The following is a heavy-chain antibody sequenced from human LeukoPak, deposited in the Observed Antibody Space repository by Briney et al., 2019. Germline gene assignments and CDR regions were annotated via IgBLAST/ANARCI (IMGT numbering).Heavy chain of an antibody. D-gene: IGHD2-2*03. J-gene: IGHJ2*01. CDR3: ARLDNVWYFDL. CDR2: IYYSGST. V-gene: IGHV4-59*01. Sequence: SETLSLTCTVSGGSISSYYWSWIRQPPGKGLEWIGYIYYSGSTSYNPSLKSRVTISVDTSKNQFSLKLSSVTAADTAVYYCARLDNVWYFDLWGRGTLVTVSS. CDR1: GGSISSYY.